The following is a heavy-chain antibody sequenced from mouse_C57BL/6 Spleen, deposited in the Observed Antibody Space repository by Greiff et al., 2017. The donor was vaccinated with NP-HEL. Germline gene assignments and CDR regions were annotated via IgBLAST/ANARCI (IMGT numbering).Heavy chain of an antibody. Sequence: VQLQQPGAELVKPGASVKLSCKASGYTFTSYWMHWVKQRPGQGLEWIGMIHPNSGSTNYNEKFKSKATLTVDKSSSTAYMQLSSLTSEDSAVYYCEREARTTGVASDDYYDARDYWGQGTSVTVSS. D-gene: IGHD1-1*01. CDR1: GYTFTSYW. CDR3: EREARTTGVASDDYYDARDY. J-gene: IGHJ4*01. V-gene: IGHV1-64*01. CDR2: IHPNSGST.